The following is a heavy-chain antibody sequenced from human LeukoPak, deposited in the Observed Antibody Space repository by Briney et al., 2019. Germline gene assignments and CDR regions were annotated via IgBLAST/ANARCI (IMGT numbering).Heavy chain of an antibody. CDR3: ARKSAALGYCSGGSCYPDNWFDP. Sequence: GRSLRLSCAASGFTFSSYAMHWVRQAPGKGLEWVAVKSYDRSNKYYADSVKGRFTISRDNSKNTLYLQMNSLRAEDTAVYYCARKSAALGYCSGGSCYPDNWFDPWGQGTLVTVSS. D-gene: IGHD2-15*01. CDR2: KSYDRSNK. J-gene: IGHJ5*02. CDR1: GFTFSSYA. V-gene: IGHV3-30*04.